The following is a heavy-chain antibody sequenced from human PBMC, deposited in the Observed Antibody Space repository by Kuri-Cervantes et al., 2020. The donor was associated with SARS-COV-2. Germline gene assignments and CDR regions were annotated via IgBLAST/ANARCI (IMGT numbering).Heavy chain of an antibody. Sequence: GESLKISCAASGFTFSSYWMSWVRQAPGKGLEWVANIKQDGSEKYYVDSVKGRFTISRDNAKNSLYLQMNSLRAEETAVYYCARDLSNDAFDIWGQGTMVTVSS. CDR2: IKQDGSEK. D-gene: IGHD1-1*01. V-gene: IGHV3-7*01. CDR1: GFTFSSYW. J-gene: IGHJ3*02. CDR3: ARDLSNDAFDI.